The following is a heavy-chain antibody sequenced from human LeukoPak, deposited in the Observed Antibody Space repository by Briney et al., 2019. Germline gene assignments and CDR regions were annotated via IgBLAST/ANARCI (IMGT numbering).Heavy chain of an antibody. CDR1: GDTFTNYE. CDR3: ARVHDYGDYDPDY. CDR2: MNPKSGKT. V-gene: IGHV1-8*01. D-gene: IGHD4-17*01. Sequence: ASVKVSCKASGDTFTNYEINWVRQAPGQGLEWMGWMNPKSGKTGYGQKFQGRVTMTRNTSITTAYMELSSLRPEDTAVDFCARVHDYGDYDPDYWGQGTLVTVSS. J-gene: IGHJ4*02.